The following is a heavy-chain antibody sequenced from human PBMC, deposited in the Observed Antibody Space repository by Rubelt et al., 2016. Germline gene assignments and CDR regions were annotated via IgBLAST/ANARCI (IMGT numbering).Heavy chain of an antibody. CDR2: IYYSGST. CDR3: ARHGSSVPGYRLPYFDY. D-gene: IGHD1-1*01. Sequence: QLQLQESGPGLVKPSETLSLTCTVSGGSISSSSYYWGWIRQPPGKGLEWIGSIYYSGSTYYNPSPKGGVTISVDTSKNQFSLKLSSVTAADTAVYYCARHGSSVPGYRLPYFDYWGQGTLVTVSS. J-gene: IGHJ4*02. CDR1: GGSISSSSYY. V-gene: IGHV4-39*01.